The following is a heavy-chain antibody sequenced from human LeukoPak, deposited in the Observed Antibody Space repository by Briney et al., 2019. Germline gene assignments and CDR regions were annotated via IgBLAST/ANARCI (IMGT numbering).Heavy chain of an antibody. Sequence: PGGSLRLSCAASGFTFSSYAMSWVRQAPGKGLEWVANIKQDGSEKYYVDSVKGRFTISRDNAKNSLYLQMNSLRAEDTAVYYCARGTVGAHYYYYYMDVWGKGTTVTVSS. V-gene: IGHV3-7*04. CDR1: GFTFSSYA. D-gene: IGHD1-26*01. CDR3: ARGTVGAHYYYYYMDV. CDR2: IKQDGSEK. J-gene: IGHJ6*03.